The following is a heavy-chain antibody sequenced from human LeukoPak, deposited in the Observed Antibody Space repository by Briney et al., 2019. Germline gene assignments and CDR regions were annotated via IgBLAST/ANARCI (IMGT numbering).Heavy chain of an antibody. CDR3: AGCSSTSCYYYYGMDV. CDR1: GGTFSSCA. CDR2: IIPIFGTA. Sequence: GASVKVSCKASGGTFSSCAISWVRQAPGQGLEWMGGIIPIFGTANYAQKFQGRVTITADESTSTAYMELSSLKSEDTAVYYCAGCSSTSCYYYYGMDVWGQGTTVTVSS. J-gene: IGHJ6*02. D-gene: IGHD2-2*01. V-gene: IGHV1-69*13.